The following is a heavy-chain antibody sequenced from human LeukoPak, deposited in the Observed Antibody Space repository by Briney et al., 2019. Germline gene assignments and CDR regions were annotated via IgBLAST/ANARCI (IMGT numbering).Heavy chain of an antibody. CDR2: IIPIFGTA. CDR3: ARVVGQSGYDFGWFDP. Sequence: SVKVSCKASGGTFSSYAISWVRQAPGQGLEWMGGIIPIFGTANYAQKFQGRVTITTDESTSTAYMELSSLRSEDTAVYYCARVVGQSGYDFGWFDPWGKGTLVTVSS. D-gene: IGHD5-12*01. CDR1: GGTFSSYA. J-gene: IGHJ5*02. V-gene: IGHV1-69*05.